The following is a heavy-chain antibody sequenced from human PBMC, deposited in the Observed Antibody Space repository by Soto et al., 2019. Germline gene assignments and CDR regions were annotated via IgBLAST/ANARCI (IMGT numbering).Heavy chain of an antibody. CDR1: GFTFSGYG. CDR3: ARDGVGATTFFCYFDY. V-gene: IGHV3-30*02. J-gene: IGHJ4*02. CDR2: TRHDGSNT. D-gene: IGHD1-26*01. Sequence: PGGSLRLSCAASGFTFSGYGMHWVRQAPGKGLEWVAITRHDGSNTYYADSVRGRFTISRDNSKKTLYLQMDSLRAEDTAVYYCARDGVGATTFFCYFDYWGQGTLVTVSS.